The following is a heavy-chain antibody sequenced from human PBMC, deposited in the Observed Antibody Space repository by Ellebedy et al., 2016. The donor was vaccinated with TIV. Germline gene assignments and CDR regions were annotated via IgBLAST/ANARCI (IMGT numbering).Heavy chain of an antibody. J-gene: IGHJ4*02. CDR3: AKTLIAVAEATFDY. D-gene: IGHD6-19*01. CDR2: IYSGGDGGDT. V-gene: IGHV3-53*01. Sequence: GESLKISCAASGFTVSSNYMHWVRQAPGKGLEWVSVIYSGGDGGDTYYADSVKGRFTISRDNSKNTLYLQMNSLRAEDTAVYYCAKTLIAVAEATFDYWGQGTLVTVSS. CDR1: GFTVSSNY.